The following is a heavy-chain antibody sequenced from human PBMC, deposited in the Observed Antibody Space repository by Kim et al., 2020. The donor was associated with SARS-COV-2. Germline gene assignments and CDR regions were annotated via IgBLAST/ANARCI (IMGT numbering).Heavy chain of an antibody. V-gene: IGHV4-39*01. Sequence: SETLSLTCTVSGGSIGSSSYYWGWIRQPPGKGLEWIGSIYYSGSTYYNPSLKSRVTISVDTSKNQFSLKLSSVTAADTAVYYCARVRYFDWLSFDYWGQG. D-gene: IGHD3-9*01. J-gene: IGHJ4*02. CDR3: ARVRYFDWLSFDY. CDR2: IYYSGST. CDR1: GGSIGSSSYY.